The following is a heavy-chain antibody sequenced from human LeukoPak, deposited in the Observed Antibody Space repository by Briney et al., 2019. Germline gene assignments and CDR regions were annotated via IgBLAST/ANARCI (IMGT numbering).Heavy chain of an antibody. D-gene: IGHD3-10*01. CDR2: IYHSGGT. Sequence: SGTLSLTCAVSGGSISTSNWWTWVRQSPEKGLEWIGEIYHSGGTNFKSSLKSRVTMSVDKFKNQFSLKLSSVTAADTAVYYCARGDFGSGVPAFDLWGQGTLVTVPS. CDR1: GGSISTSNW. CDR3: ARGDFGSGVPAFDL. V-gene: IGHV4-4*02. J-gene: IGHJ5*02.